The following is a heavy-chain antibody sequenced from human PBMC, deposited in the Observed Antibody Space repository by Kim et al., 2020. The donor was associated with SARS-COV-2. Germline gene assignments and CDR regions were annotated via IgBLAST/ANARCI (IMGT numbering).Heavy chain of an antibody. J-gene: IGHJ4*02. CDR3: AKDMSAAAGTFTFDY. Sequence: GGSLRLSCAASGFTFGDYAMHWVRQAPGKGLEWVSGISWNSGSIGYADSVKGRFTISRDNAKNSLYLQMNSLRAEDTALYYCAKDMSAAAGTFTFDYWGQGTLVTVSS. CDR1: GFTFGDYA. D-gene: IGHD6-13*01. V-gene: IGHV3-9*01. CDR2: ISWNSGSI.